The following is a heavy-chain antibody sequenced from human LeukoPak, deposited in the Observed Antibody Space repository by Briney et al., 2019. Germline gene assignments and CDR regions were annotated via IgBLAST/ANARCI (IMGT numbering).Heavy chain of an antibody. Sequence: SETLSLTCTVSGGSISSSSYYWGWIRQPPGKGLEWIGSIYYSGSTYYNPSLKSRVTISVDTSKNQFSLKLSSVTAADTAVYYCARDRRLRAFDYWGQGTLVTVSS. CDR1: GGSISSSSYY. CDR2: IYYSGST. CDR3: ARDRRLRAFDY. V-gene: IGHV4-39*07. D-gene: IGHD4-17*01. J-gene: IGHJ4*02.